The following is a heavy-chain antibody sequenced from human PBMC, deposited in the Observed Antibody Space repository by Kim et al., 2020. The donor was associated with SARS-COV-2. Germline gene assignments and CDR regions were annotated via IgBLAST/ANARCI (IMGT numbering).Heavy chain of an antibody. J-gene: IGHJ4*02. D-gene: IGHD6-13*01. CDR1: GYTFTGYY. CDR3: ARDIAAAGTGEYYFDY. CDR2: INPNSGGT. Sequence: ASVKVSCKASGYTFTGYYMHWVRQAPGQGLEWMGWINPNSGGTNYAQKFQGRVTMTRDTSISTAYMELSRLRSDDTAVYYCARDIAAAGTGEYYFDYWGQGTLVTVSS. V-gene: IGHV1-2*02.